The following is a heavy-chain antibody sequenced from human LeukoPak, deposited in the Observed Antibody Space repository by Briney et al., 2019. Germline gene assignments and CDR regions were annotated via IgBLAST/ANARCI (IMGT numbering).Heavy chain of an antibody. CDR3: AKAHTVTTLYWFDP. D-gene: IGHD4-17*01. Sequence: PGRSLRLSCAASGFTFSSYGMRWVRQAPGKGLEWVAVISYDGSNQYYADSVKGRFTISRDNSKNTLYLQMNSLRGADTAVYYCAKAHTVTTLYWFDPWGQGTLVTVSS. CDR1: GFTFSSYG. CDR2: ISYDGSNQ. V-gene: IGHV3-30*18. J-gene: IGHJ5*02.